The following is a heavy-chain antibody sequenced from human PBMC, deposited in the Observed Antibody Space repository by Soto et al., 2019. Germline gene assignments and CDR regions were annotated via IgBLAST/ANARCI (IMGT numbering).Heavy chain of an antibody. D-gene: IGHD1-1*01. CDR1: GYAFTTHG. J-gene: IGHJ4*02. CDR3: ARGRYGDY. Sequence: QVHLVQSGAEVKKPGASVKVSCQASGYAFTTHGITWVRQAPGQGLEWMGWISAHNGNTNYAQKRQGRVTVTRDTSTSTAYMELRSLRSDDTAVYYCARGRYGDYWGQGALVTVSS. V-gene: IGHV1-18*01. CDR2: ISAHNGNT.